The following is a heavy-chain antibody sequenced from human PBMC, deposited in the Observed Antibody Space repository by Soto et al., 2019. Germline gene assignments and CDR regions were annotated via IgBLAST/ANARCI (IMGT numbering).Heavy chain of an antibody. Sequence: ASVKVSCKASGYTFTRSGISWVRQAPGQGLEWMGWISSYNGDTNYAQTFQGRVTMTTDTSTSTAYMELRSLRSDDTAVYYCARAPSWYNFDYWGQGTLVTVSS. V-gene: IGHV1-18*01. CDR1: GYTFTRSG. D-gene: IGHD6-13*01. CDR2: ISSYNGDT. J-gene: IGHJ4*02. CDR3: ARAPSWYNFDY.